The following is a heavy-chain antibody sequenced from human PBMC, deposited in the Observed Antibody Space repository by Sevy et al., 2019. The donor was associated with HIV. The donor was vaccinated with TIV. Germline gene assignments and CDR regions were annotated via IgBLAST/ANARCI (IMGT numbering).Heavy chain of an antibody. J-gene: IGHJ4*02. D-gene: IGHD2-15*01. CDR1: GFTFSSYW. V-gene: IGHV3-74*01. Sequence: GGSLRLSCAASGFTFSSYWMHWVRQAPGKGLVWVSRINSDGNSTSYADSVKGRFTISRDNAKNTLYLQMNSLRAEDTAVYYCARVEVYCSGGSCYRYFDYWGQGTLVTVSS. CDR3: ARVEVYCSGGSCYRYFDY. CDR2: INSDGNST.